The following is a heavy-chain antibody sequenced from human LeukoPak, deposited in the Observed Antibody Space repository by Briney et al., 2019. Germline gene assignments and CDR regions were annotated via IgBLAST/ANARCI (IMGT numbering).Heavy chain of an antibody. Sequence: SETPSLTCAVSGGSISSGGYSWSWVRQPPRKGLERIGYIYHSGSTYYNPSLKSRVTISVDRSKNQFSLKLSSVTAADTAVYYCARYGSGSLDYWGQGTLVTVSS. V-gene: IGHV4-30-2*01. CDR1: GGSISSGGYS. CDR3: ARYGSGSLDY. CDR2: IYHSGST. D-gene: IGHD3-10*01. J-gene: IGHJ4*02.